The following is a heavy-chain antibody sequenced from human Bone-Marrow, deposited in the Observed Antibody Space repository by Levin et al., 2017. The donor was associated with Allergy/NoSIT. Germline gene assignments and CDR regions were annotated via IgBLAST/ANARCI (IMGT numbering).Heavy chain of an antibody. J-gene: IGHJ4*02. V-gene: IGHV4-30-2*01. CDR2: IYHSGST. Sequence: SQTLSLPCAVSGGSISSGGYSWSWIRQPPGKGLEWIGYIYHSGSTYYNPSLKSRVTISVDRSKNQFSLKLSSVTAADTAVYYCARGYCSGGSCYIHYWGQGTLVTVSS. CDR1: GGSISSGGYS. CDR3: ARGYCSGGSCYIHY. D-gene: IGHD2-15*01.